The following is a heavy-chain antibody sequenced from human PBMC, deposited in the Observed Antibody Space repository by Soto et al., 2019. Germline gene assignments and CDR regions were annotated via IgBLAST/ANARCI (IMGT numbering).Heavy chain of an antibody. CDR2: ISGGGGST. CDR1: GFTFSSYA. CDR3: AKAVDYDFWSGAPDFDY. Sequence: GGSLRLSCAASGFTFSSYAMSWVRQAPGKGLEWVSAISGGGGSTYYADSVKGRFTISRDNSKNTLYLQMNSLRAEDTAVYYCAKAVDYDFWSGAPDFDYWGQGTLVTVSS. J-gene: IGHJ4*02. D-gene: IGHD3-3*01. V-gene: IGHV3-23*01.